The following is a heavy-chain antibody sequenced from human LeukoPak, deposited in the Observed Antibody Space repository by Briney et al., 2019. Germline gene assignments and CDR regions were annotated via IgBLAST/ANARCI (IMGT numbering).Heavy chain of an antibody. CDR3: AREGRGGSWIIDY. CDR2: IWYDGSNK. CDR1: GFTFSSYG. V-gene: IGHV3-33*01. J-gene: IGHJ4*02. Sequence: GGSLRLSCAASGFTFSSYGMHWVRQAPGKGLEWVAVIWYDGSNKYYADSVKGRFTISRDNSKNTLYLQMNSLRAEDTAVYYCAREGRGGSWIIDYWVQGTLVTVSS. D-gene: IGHD6-13*01.